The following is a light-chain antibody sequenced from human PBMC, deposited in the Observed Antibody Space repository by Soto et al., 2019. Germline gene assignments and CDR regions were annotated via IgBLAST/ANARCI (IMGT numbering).Light chain of an antibody. CDR3: QHRAGWPPALT. Sequence: TQSPATLSLSPGERATLSCRASESVSNSLAWYQHKPGQAPRLLIYNASNRATGIPARFSGSGSGTDFTLTISSLEPEDFAVYFCQHRAGWPPALTFGGGTKVDIK. CDR2: NAS. CDR1: ESVSNS. V-gene: IGKV3-11*01. J-gene: IGKJ4*01.